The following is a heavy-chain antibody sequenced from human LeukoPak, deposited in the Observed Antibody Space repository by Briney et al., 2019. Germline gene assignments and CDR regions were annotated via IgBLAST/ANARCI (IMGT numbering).Heavy chain of an antibody. CDR3: AKCSSSWYVDYYYYMDV. J-gene: IGHJ6*03. CDR1: GFTFSSYW. D-gene: IGHD6-13*01. Sequence: GGSLRLSCAASGFTFSSYWMSWVRQAPGKGLEWVANIKQDGSEKYYVDSVKGRFTISRDNAKNSLYLQMNSLRAEDTAVYYCAKCSSSWYVDYYYYMDVWGKGTTVTVSS. CDR2: IKQDGSEK. V-gene: IGHV3-7*01.